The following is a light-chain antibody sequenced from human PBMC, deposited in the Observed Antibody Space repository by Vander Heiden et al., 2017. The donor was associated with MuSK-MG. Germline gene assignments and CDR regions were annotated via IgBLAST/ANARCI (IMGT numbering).Light chain of an antibody. Sequence: EIVMTQSPATLSVSPGERVTLSCRASQTISSNLGWYQQKPGQAPRLLIYGASTRATGIPARFSGSRSGTEFTLTISSLQSEDFAVYYCQHYNNWPPWTFGQGTKVEIK. V-gene: IGKV3-15*01. CDR1: QTISSN. CDR2: GAS. CDR3: QHYNNWPPWT. J-gene: IGKJ1*01.